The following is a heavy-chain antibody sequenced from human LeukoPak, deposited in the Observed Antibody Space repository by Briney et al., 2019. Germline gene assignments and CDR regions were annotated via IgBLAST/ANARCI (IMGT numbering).Heavy chain of an antibody. D-gene: IGHD2-15*01. CDR2: IYPGGCDT. J-gene: IGHJ4*02. CDR1: GESFSGYC. CDR3: ARRGGGSCYYCGGDGSVDY. V-gene: IGHV5-51*01. Sequence: GESLSITCEGSGESFSGYCRGWVRQLPGKGLEWMGDIYPGGCDTRSSPSSQGQVTISADKSISTAYLKWSSLKASDTAMYYCARRGGGSCYYCGGDGSVDYWGQGTLVTVSS.